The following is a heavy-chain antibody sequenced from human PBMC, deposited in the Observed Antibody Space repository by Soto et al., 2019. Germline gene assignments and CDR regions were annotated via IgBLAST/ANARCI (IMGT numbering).Heavy chain of an antibody. CDR1: GFTFSSYG. CDR3: AKDLGAQRYYGMDV. Sequence: QVQLVESGGGVVQPGRSLRLSCAASGFTFSSYGMHWVRQAPGKGLEWVAVISYDGSNKYYADSVKGRFTISRDNSKNTLSLQMNSLRAEDTAVYYCAKDLGAQRYYGMDVWGQGPPVTVSS. V-gene: IGHV3-30*18. D-gene: IGHD1-26*01. J-gene: IGHJ6*02. CDR2: ISYDGSNK.